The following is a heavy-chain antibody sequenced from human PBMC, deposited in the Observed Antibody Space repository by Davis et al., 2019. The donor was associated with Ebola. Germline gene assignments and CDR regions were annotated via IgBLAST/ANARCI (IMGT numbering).Heavy chain of an antibody. J-gene: IGHJ4*02. Sequence: GGSLRLSCAASGFTFSDYYMSWIRQAPGKRLEWLSYISTGGGAIYYSDSVKGRFTISRDNAKNSVYLQMNSLRVDETAVYYCARGPRITMVQGVINFWGQGTLVSVSS. CDR2: ISTGGGAI. V-gene: IGHV3-11*01. D-gene: IGHD3-10*01. CDR3: ARGPRITMVQGVINF. CDR1: GFTFSDYY.